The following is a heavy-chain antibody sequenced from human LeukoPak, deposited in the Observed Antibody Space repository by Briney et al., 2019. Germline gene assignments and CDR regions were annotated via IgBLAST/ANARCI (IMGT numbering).Heavy chain of an antibody. D-gene: IGHD6-6*01. CDR3: ARAPMDIAAQSYFDY. Sequence: SETLSLTCTVSGGSISSSSYYWGWIRQPPGKGLEWIGSIYYSGSTYYNPSLKSRVTISVDTSKNEFSLKLSSVTAADTAVYYCARAPMDIAAQSYFDYWGQGTLVTVSS. CDR2: IYYSGST. J-gene: IGHJ4*02. V-gene: IGHV4-39*07. CDR1: GGSISSSSYY.